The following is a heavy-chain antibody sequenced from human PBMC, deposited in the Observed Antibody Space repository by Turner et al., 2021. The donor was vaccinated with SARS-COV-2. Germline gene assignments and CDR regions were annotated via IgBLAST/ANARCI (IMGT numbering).Heavy chain of an antibody. CDR1: GGSFSGYY. J-gene: IGHJ6*02. D-gene: IGHD2-21*02. CDR2: IRHSGST. V-gene: IGHV4-34*01. CDR3: ARVNYGGVTVRDYYSYYGMDV. Sequence: QVQLQQWGAGLLKPSETLSLTCAAYGGSFSGYYWSWIRQSPGKGLEWIGEIRHSGSTTYNPSLKSRVTLSVDRSKIQFSLRLSSVTAADTAVYYCARVNYGGVTVRDYYSYYGMDVWGQGTTVTVS.